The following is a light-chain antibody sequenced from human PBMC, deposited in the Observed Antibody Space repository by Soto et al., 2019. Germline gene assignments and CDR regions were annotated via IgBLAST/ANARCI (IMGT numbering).Light chain of an antibody. CDR1: SSDVGGYNY. CDR3: SSYSSDSSLGV. Sequence: QSALTQPASVSGSPGQSITISCTGTSSDVGGYNYVSWYQQYPGKAPKLMMFEVNNRPLGVPNRFSGSKSGNTASLTISGLQAEDAADYYCSSYSSDSSLGVFGGGTQVTVL. J-gene: IGLJ3*02. V-gene: IGLV2-14*01. CDR2: EVN.